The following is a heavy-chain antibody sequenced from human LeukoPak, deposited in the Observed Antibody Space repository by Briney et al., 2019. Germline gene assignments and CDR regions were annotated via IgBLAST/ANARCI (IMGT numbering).Heavy chain of an antibody. Sequence: GGSLRLSCGASGFTFSNYAMSWVRQAPGKGLEWVSGLTGGGDFTYYADSVKGRFTISRDNSKNTLYLQMNSLRAEDTAVYYCARWGKQLQYYYYYGMDVWGQGTTVTVSS. CDR2: LTGGGDFT. V-gene: IGHV3-23*01. CDR1: GFTFSNYA. D-gene: IGHD6-6*01. J-gene: IGHJ6*02. CDR3: ARWGKQLQYYYYYGMDV.